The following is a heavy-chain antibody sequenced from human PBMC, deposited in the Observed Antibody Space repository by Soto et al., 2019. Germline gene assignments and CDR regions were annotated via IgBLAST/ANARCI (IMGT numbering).Heavy chain of an antibody. Sequence: SFAASGFTFSSYGMHWFRQAPGKGLEWVAVISYDGSNKYYADSVKGRFTISRDNSKNTLYLQMNSLRAEDTAVYYCAKVPRGYSYGLFDYWGQGTLVTVSS. V-gene: IGHV3-30*18. CDR2: ISYDGSNK. J-gene: IGHJ4*02. CDR3: AKVPRGYSYGLFDY. CDR1: GFTFSSYG. D-gene: IGHD5-18*01.